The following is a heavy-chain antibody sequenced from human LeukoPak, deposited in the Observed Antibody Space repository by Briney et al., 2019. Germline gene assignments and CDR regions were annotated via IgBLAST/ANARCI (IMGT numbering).Heavy chain of an antibody. CDR3: ARVGVVGRYFDWLYFDY. V-gene: IGHV4-31*03. J-gene: IGHJ4*02. CDR1: GGSITSGGYY. Sequence: PSQTLSLTCTVSGGSITSGGYYWTWVRQFPGKGLEWIGFIYHDGGIYYNPSLKSRVTMSVDTSKNQFSLKLSSVTAADTAVYYCARVGVVGRYFDWLYFDYWGQGTLVTVSS. D-gene: IGHD3-9*01. CDR2: IYHDGGI.